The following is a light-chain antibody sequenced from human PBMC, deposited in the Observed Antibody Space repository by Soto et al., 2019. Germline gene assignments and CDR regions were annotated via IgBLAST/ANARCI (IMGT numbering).Light chain of an antibody. CDR1: QSVSSN. Sequence: EVVMTQSPATLSVSPGERATLSCRASQSVSSNLAWYQQKPGQTPRLLIYGASSRAPGIPARFSGSGSGTEFTLTISSLQSEDFAVYYCQQRSNWPLTFGGGTKVEIK. J-gene: IGKJ4*01. V-gene: IGKV3-15*01. CDR3: QQRSNWPLT. CDR2: GAS.